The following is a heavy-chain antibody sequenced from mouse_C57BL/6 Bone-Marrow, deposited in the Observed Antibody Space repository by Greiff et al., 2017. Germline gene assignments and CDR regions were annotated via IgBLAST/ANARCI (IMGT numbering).Heavy chain of an antibody. V-gene: IGHV1-81*01. CDR2: IYPRSGNT. Sequence: VKLMESGAELARPGASVKLSCKASGYTFTSYGISWVKQRTGQGLEWIGEIYPRSGNTYYNEKFKGKATLTADKSSSTAYMELRSLTSEDSAVYFCASMVTTRVFDYWGQGTTLTVSS. CDR3: ASMVTTRVFDY. J-gene: IGHJ2*01. D-gene: IGHD2-2*01. CDR1: GYTFTSYG.